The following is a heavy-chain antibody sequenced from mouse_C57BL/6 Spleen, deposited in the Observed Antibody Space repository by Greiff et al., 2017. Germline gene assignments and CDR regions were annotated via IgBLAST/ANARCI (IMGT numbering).Heavy chain of an antibody. CDR2: ILPGGGST. V-gene: IGHV1-9*01. CDR3: ARRERAMDY. Sequence: QVQLKESGAELMKPGASVKLSCKASGYTFTGYWIEWVKQRPGHGLEWIGEILPGGGSTNYNEKVKGKATFTADTSSNTAYMQLSSLTTEDSAIYYSARRERAMDYWGQGTSVTVSS. CDR1: GYTFTGYW. J-gene: IGHJ4*01.